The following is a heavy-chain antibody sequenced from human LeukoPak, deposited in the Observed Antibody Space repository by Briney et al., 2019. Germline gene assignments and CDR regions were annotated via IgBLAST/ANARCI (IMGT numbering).Heavy chain of an antibody. CDR3: ARQGRGGYRYFDL. CDR1: GYTFTSYA. V-gene: IGHV1-3*01. J-gene: IGHJ2*01. D-gene: IGHD3-16*01. Sequence: ASVKVSCKASGYTFTSYAMHWVRQAPGQRLEWMGWINAGNGNTKYSQKFQGRVTITRDTSASTAYMELSSLRSEDTAVYYCARQGRGGYRYFDLWGRGTLVTVSS. CDR2: INAGNGNT.